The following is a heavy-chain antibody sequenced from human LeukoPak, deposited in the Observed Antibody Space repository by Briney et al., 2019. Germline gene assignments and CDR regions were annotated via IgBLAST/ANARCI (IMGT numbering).Heavy chain of an antibody. V-gene: IGHV3-23*01. CDR1: RFTFKSYA. CDR2: STTSGGST. J-gene: IGHJ5*02. CDR3: ANRYYDSSPFDP. D-gene: IGHD3-22*01. Sequence: PGGSLRLSCTSSRFTFKSYAMSSVRQAPGKGLEWVAASTTSGGSTNYADSVKGRFTISRDSSKSTLYLQMNSLRAEDTALYYCANRYYDSSPFDPWGQGTLVTVSS.